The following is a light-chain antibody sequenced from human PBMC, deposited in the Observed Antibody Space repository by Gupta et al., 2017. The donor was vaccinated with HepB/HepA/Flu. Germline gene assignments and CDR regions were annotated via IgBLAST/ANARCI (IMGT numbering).Light chain of an antibody. CDR3: VQDGSSVSR. Sequence: EIVLTQSPGTLSLSPGERATLSCRASQSVSSSYLAWYQQKPVQAPRLLIYGVSSSSTGIPDRFTGSGSGTHFTLSMRSLEPEHLPVYFCVQDGSSVSRFGQWSNVEMK. CDR1: QSVSSSY. J-gene: IGKJ1*01. CDR2: GVS. V-gene: IGKV3-20*01.